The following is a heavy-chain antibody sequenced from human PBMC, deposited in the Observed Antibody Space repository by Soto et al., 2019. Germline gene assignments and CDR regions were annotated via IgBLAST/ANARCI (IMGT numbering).Heavy chain of an antibody. CDR1: GYTFTSYD. D-gene: IGHD3-3*01. CDR2: MNPNSGNT. CDR3: ARGRRTPAYYDFWSGYPLPQEKDDYFDY. J-gene: IGHJ4*02. V-gene: IGHV1-8*01. Sequence: ASVKVSCKASGYTFTSYDINWVRQATGQGLEWMGWMNPNSGNTGYAQKFQGRVTMTRNTSISTAYMELSSLRSEDTAVYYCARGRRTPAYYDFWSGYPLPQEKDDYFDYWGQGTLVTVSS.